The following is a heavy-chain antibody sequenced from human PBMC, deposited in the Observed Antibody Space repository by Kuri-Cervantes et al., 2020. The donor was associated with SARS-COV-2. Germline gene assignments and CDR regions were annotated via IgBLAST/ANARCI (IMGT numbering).Heavy chain of an antibody. J-gene: IGHJ4*02. Sequence: ASVKVSCKASGYTFTSYGISLVRQAPGQGLEWMGWISAYNGNTNYAQKLQGRVTITRDMSTSTAYMELSSLRSEDTVVYYCAAFISGSSSGLGWGQGTLVTVSS. CDR3: AAFISGSSSGLG. V-gene: IGHV1-18*01. CDR1: GYTFTSYG. D-gene: IGHD6-6*01. CDR2: ISAYNGNT.